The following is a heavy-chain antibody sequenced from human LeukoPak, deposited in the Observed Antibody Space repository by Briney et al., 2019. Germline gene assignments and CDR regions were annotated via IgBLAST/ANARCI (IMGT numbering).Heavy chain of an antibody. CDR1: GYSFTSYW. V-gene: IGHV5-51*01. CDR2: IYPGDSDT. Sequence: GESLKISCKGSGYSFTSYWIGWVRQMPGKGLEWMGIIYPGDSDTRYSPSFQGQVTISADKSISTAYLQWSSLKASDTAMYYCARLVDIVVVPAEIWFDPWGQGTLVTVSS. CDR3: ARLVDIVVVPAEIWFDP. D-gene: IGHD2-2*01. J-gene: IGHJ5*02.